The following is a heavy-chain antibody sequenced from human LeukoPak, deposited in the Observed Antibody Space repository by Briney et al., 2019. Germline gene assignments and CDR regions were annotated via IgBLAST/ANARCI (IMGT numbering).Heavy chain of an antibody. Sequence: GGSLRLSCAASGFTFSSYAMSWVRQAPGKGLKWVSAISGSGGSTYYADSVKGLFTISRYNSKNTLYLQMNSLRAEDTAVYYCAKDAPVNIVVVPAANSWGQGTLVTVSS. V-gene: IGHV3-23*01. D-gene: IGHD2-2*01. CDR3: AKDAPVNIVVVPAANS. J-gene: IGHJ4*02. CDR2: ISGSGGST. CDR1: GFTFSSYA.